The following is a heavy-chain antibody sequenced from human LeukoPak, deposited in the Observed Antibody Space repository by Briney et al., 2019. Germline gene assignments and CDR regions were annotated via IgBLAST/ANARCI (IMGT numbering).Heavy chain of an antibody. Sequence: GGSLRLSCAASGFTFSSYGMHWVRQAPGKGLEWVALIRFDGIIKYYAESVKGRFTISRDNSKNTLYLEMNSLRAEDTAVYYCARSAESSSWVEFDYWGQGTLVTVSS. J-gene: IGHJ4*02. CDR2: IRFDGIIK. D-gene: IGHD6-13*01. CDR3: ARSAESSSWVEFDY. V-gene: IGHV3-30*02. CDR1: GFTFSSYG.